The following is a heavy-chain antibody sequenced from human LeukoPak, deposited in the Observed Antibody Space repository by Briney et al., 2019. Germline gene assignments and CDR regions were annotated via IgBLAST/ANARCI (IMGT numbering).Heavy chain of an antibody. J-gene: IGHJ4*02. D-gene: IGHD3-22*01. V-gene: IGHV1-2*02. CDR3: ARETEFYSSGST. CDR2: IKPDSGGT. Sequence: SVKVSCKASGYTFTGYYMRWVRQTPGQGLEWVGWIKPDSGGTNYAQQFQGRVTMTRDTSISTAYMELSRLRSDDTAVYYCARETEFYSSGSTWGQGTLVTVSS. CDR1: GYTFTGYY.